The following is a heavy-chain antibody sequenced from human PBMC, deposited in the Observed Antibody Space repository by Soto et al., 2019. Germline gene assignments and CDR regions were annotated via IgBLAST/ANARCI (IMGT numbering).Heavy chain of an antibody. CDR3: ARANWYSEY. CDR1: GGSINNHY. Sequence: QVHLQESGPGLVKPSETLSLTCTVSGGSINNHYWSWIRQPPGKGLEWIGYIYYTGSTNYNPSLPRRVPLSVAPSTNQCSLNLTSLTAADTAIYYCARANWYSEYWGQGTLVTVSS. CDR2: IYYTGST. V-gene: IGHV4-59*11. J-gene: IGHJ4*02. D-gene: IGHD7-27*01.